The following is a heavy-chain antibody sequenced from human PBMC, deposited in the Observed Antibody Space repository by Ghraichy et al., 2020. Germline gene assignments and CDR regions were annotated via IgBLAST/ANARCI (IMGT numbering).Heavy chain of an antibody. D-gene: IGHD2-21*02. CDR2: NSTSGSTV. CDR1: GFNFSDYY. J-gene: IGHJ4*02. V-gene: IGHV3-11*01. Sequence: GGSLRLSCAASGFNFSDYYMSWIRQAPGKGLEWVSYNSTSGSTVSYADSVKGRFTISRDNAKNSLFLQMNSLRDEDTAVYYCARAYCGADCYSRPFDYWGQGILVTVSS. CDR3: ARAYCGADCYSRPFDY.